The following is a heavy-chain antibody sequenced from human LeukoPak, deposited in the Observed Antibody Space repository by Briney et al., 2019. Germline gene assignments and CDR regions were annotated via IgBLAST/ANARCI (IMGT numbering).Heavy chain of an antibody. D-gene: IGHD5-12*01. CDR1: GFTFGTYS. CDR3: ARDQDIELEWLRLFDY. CDR2: ISSSSSYL. Sequence: GGSLRLSCTASGFTFGTYSMNWVRQAPGKGLEWVSSISSSSSYLYYADSVKGRFTISRDNAKNSLYLQMNSLRAEDTAVYYCARDQDIELEWLRLFDYWGQGTLVTVSS. V-gene: IGHV3-21*01. J-gene: IGHJ4*02.